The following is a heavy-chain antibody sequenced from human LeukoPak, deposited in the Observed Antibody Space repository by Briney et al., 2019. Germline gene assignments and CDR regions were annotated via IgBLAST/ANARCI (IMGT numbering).Heavy chain of an antibody. CDR2: ISSNGGST. J-gene: IGHJ6*02. V-gene: IGHV3-64D*09. Sequence: GGSLRLACSASGFTFSSYAMHWVRQAPGKGLDYVSAISSNGGSTYYADSVKGRFTISRDNSKSTLYLQMSSLRAEDTAVYYCVNIAAAGYYYGMDVWGQGTTVTVSS. CDR3: VNIAAAGYYYGMDV. CDR1: GFTFSSYA. D-gene: IGHD6-13*01.